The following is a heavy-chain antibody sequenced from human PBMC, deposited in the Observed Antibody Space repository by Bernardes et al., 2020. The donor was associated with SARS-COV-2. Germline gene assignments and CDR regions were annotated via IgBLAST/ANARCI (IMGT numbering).Heavy chain of an antibody. CDR3: ARGANSSSWWFAP. Sequence: GESLKISCKASGYEFDFYWIGWVRHMPGKGLEWMGIIYPGYGDVRYSPSFQGQVTISADRSITTAYLEWRSLKASDSAIYFCARGANSSSWWFAPWGQGTLVTVSS. CDR1: GYEFDFYW. J-gene: IGHJ5*02. CDR2: IYPGYGDV. D-gene: IGHD3-22*01. V-gene: IGHV5-51*01.